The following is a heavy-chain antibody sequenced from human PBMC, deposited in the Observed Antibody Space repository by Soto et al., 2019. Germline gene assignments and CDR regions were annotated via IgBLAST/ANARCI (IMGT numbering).Heavy chain of an antibody. D-gene: IGHD2-2*01. V-gene: IGHV3-23*01. J-gene: IGHJ4*02. CDR1: GFTFSNYA. CDR3: AKGGLGSQLLWVSEFDS. Sequence: GGSLRLSCAASGFTFSNYAMNWVRQAPGKGLEWVSAISGSGGTTYYADSVKGRFTISRDNSKNTVYLQMNSLRAEDTAIYYCAKGGLGSQLLWVSEFDSWGQGTLVTVSS. CDR2: ISGSGGTT.